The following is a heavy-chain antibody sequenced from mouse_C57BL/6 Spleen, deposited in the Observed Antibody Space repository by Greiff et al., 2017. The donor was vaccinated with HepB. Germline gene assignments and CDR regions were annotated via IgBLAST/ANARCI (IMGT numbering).Heavy chain of an antibody. Sequence: EVKVVESEGGLVQPGSSMKLSCTASGFTFSDYYMAWVRQVPEKGLEWVANINYDGSSTYYLDSLKSRFIISRDNAKNILYLQMSSLKSEDTATYYCAREDGFPYAMDYWGQGTSVTVSS. V-gene: IGHV5-16*01. CDR2: INYDGSST. CDR1: GFTFSDYY. D-gene: IGHD2-3*01. CDR3: AREDGFPYAMDY. J-gene: IGHJ4*01.